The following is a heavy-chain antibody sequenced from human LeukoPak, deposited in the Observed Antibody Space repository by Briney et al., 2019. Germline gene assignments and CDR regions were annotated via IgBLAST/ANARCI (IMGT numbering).Heavy chain of an antibody. V-gene: IGHV1-69*06. CDR1: GGTFSSYA. D-gene: IGHD3-16*01. CDR2: IIPIFGTA. Sequence: AASVKVSCKASGGTFSSYAISWVRQAPGQGLEWMGGIIPIFGTANYAQKFQGRVTITADKSTSTAYMELSSLRSEDTAVYYCAREAGATIGGNVDYWGQGTLVTVSS. J-gene: IGHJ4*02. CDR3: AREAGATIGGNVDY.